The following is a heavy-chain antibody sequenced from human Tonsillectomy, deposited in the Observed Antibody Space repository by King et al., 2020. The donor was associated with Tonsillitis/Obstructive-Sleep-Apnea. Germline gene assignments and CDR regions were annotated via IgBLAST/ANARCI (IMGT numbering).Heavy chain of an antibody. V-gene: IGHV1-2*06. CDR1: GYIFTGWY. Sequence: QLVQSETEVKKPGASVKVSCQTSGYIFTGWYIHWVRQAPGQGLEWMGRINPSNGDTKFAHNFQGRVTMTRDTSINTVYMEASRLRYDDTAVYYCGRGPGVGGIDYWGQGTLVTVSS. D-gene: IGHD2-15*01. J-gene: IGHJ4*02. CDR2: INPSNGDT. CDR3: GRGPGVGGIDY.